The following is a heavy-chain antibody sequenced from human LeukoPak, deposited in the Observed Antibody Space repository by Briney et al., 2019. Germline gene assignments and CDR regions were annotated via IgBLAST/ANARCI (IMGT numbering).Heavy chain of an antibody. CDR3: AKEGGVPAAHSNYYYYYMDV. CDR1: GGTFSSYA. Sequence: SVKVSCKASGGTFSSYAISWVRQAPGQGLEWMGRIIPIFGTANYAQKFQGRVTITTDESTSTAYMELSSLRSEDTAVYYCAKEGGVPAAHSNYYYYYMDVWGKGTTVTVSS. V-gene: IGHV1-69*05. CDR2: IIPIFGTA. D-gene: IGHD2-2*01. J-gene: IGHJ6*03.